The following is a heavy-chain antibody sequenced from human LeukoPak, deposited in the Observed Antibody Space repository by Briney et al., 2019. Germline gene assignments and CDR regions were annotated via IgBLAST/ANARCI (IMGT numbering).Heavy chain of an antibody. Sequence: PGGSLRLSCAASGFTFSSYAMSWVRQAPGKGLEWVSAISGSGGSTYYADSVKGRFTISRDNSKNTLYLQMNSLRAEDTAVYYCAKGVRYCSSTSWSMVHWGQGTLVTVSS. CDR3: AKGVRYCSSTSWSMVH. D-gene: IGHD2-2*01. CDR2: ISGSGGST. CDR1: GFTFSSYA. V-gene: IGHV3-23*01. J-gene: IGHJ4*02.